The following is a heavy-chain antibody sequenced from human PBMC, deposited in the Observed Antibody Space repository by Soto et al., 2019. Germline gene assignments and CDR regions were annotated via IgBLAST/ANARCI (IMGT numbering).Heavy chain of an antibody. CDR3: RYFDDSGRRDY. V-gene: IGHV3-7*05. Sequence: PGGSLRLSCEGSGFTFSNYWMIWVRLAPGRGLEWVANIKHDGSEQNYVDSVKDRFSISRGNAKSSLYLEMNGVRDEDTAIYYCRYFDDSGRRDYWGQGTLVTVSS. CDR1: GFTFSNYW. CDR2: IKHDGSEQ. D-gene: IGHD3-22*01. J-gene: IGHJ4*02.